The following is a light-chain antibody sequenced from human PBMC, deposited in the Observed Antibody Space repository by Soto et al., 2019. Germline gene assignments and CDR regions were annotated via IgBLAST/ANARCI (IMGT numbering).Light chain of an antibody. Sequence: DILVKQSPSTLSLFPGEGATLYSRASQSGSSYLAWYQQKPGQAPRLLISDASNRATGIPARFSGSGSGTEFTLTISSLQSEDFAVYYCQQYDNWPLTFGQGTRLEIK. J-gene: IGKJ5*01. V-gene: IGKV3D-15*01. CDR3: QQYDNWPLT. CDR1: QSGSSY. CDR2: DAS.